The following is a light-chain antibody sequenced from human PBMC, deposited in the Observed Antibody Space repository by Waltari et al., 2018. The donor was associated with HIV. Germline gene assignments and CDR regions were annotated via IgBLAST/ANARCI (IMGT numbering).Light chain of an antibody. CDR2: HSS. CDR3: QQYHHWPPLT. CDR1: QNVDDK. Sequence: VLTQSPATISVSPGGRVTVSCRASQNVDDKLAWYQQEPGQSPRLLIYHSSARAAGVPTRFGGARAATNSTHTITSLQSEDFALYFCQQYHHWPPLTFGGGSRVELK. V-gene: IGKV3D-15*01. J-gene: IGKJ4*01.